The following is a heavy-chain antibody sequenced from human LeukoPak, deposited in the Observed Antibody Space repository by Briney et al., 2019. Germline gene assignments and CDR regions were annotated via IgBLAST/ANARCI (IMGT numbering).Heavy chain of an antibody. J-gene: IGHJ5*02. D-gene: IGHD3-22*01. Sequence: ASVKVSCKASGYTFTSYGISWVRQAPGQGLEWMGWINTNTGNPTYAQGFTGRFVFSLDTSVGTAYLQISSLKAEDTAVYYCARDGLGYYDSSGPYNWFDPWGQGTLVTVSS. V-gene: IGHV7-4-1*02. CDR3: ARDGLGYYDSSGPYNWFDP. CDR1: GYTFTSYG. CDR2: INTNTGNP.